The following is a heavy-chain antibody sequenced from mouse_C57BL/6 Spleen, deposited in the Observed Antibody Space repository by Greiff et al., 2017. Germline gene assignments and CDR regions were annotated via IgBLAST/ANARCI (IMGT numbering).Heavy chain of an antibody. D-gene: IGHD1-1*01. CDR1: GYAFSSYW. CDR2: IYPGDGDP. CDR3: GRQDGGSSLGFAY. J-gene: IGHJ3*01. V-gene: IGHV1-80*01. Sequence: VQLQQSGAELVKPGASVKISCKASGYAFSSYWMNWVKQRPGKGLEWIGQIYPGDGDPNYNGKFKGKATLTADKSSSTAYVQLSSLTSEDSAVYCCGRQDGGSSLGFAYWGQGTLVTVSA.